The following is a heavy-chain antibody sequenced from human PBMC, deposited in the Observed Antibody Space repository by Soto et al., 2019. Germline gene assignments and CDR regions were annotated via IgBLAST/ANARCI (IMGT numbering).Heavy chain of an antibody. CDR3: ARGAYSYGYSYYYYGMDV. CDR2: IYYSGST. V-gene: IGHV4-39*01. J-gene: IGHJ6*02. Sequence: SETLSLTCTVSGGSISSSSYYWGWIRQPPGKGLEWIGSIYYSGSTYYNPSLKSRITISAATSKNQFSLKLSSVTAADTAVYYCARGAYSYGYSYYYYGMDVWGQGTTVTVSS. D-gene: IGHD5-18*01. CDR1: GGSISSSSYY.